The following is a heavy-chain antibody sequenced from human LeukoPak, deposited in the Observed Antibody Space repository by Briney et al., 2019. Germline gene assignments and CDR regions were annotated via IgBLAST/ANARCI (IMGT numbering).Heavy chain of an antibody. D-gene: IGHD1-26*01. CDR1: GYSFTDYL. CDR3: ARGMGGYYIDY. V-gene: IGHV1-2*02. Sequence: VKVSCKASGYSFTDYLMHWVRQAPGQGLEWMGWINPHSGGTSSAQKFQGRVTMTRDTSISTTYMELSTLRSDDTAVYYCARGMGGYYIDYWGQGTRVSVSS. J-gene: IGHJ4*02. CDR2: INPHSGGT.